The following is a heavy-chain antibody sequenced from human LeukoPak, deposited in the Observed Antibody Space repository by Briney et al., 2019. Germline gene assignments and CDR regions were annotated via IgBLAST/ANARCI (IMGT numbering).Heavy chain of an antibody. CDR3: ARDPLLTTVTTSAFDI. V-gene: IGHV3-30*03. J-gene: IGHJ3*02. CDR2: ISYDGSNK. Sequence: GRSLRLSCAASGFTFSNYGMHWVRQAPGKGLEWVAVISYDGSNKYYADSVKGRFIISRDNSKNTLYLQMNSLRVEDTAVYYCARDPLLTTVTTSAFDIWGQGTMVTVSS. D-gene: IGHD4-17*01. CDR1: GFTFSNYG.